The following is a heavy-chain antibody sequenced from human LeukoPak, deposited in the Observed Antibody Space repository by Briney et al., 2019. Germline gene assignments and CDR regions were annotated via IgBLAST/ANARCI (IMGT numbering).Heavy chain of an antibody. D-gene: IGHD3-3*01. Sequence: GASVKVSCKASGYTFTSYYMHWVRQAPGQGLEWMGIINPSGGSTSYAQKFQGRVTMTRDMSTSTVYMELSSLRSEDTAVYYCARDKGVTYGFWSGYYWFDPWGQGTLVTVSS. CDR2: INPSGGST. CDR1: GYTFTSYY. CDR3: ARDKGVTYGFWSGYYWFDP. V-gene: IGHV1-46*01. J-gene: IGHJ5*02.